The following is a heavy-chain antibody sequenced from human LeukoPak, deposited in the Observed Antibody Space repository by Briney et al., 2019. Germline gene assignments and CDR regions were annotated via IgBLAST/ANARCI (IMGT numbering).Heavy chain of an antibody. CDR3: ARGRSSIAVAGTPYHYYCMDV. J-gene: IGHJ6*03. V-gene: IGHV4-34*01. Sequence: SETLSLTCAVNGGSFSGYYWSWIRQPPGKGLEWIGEINHSGSTNYNPSLKSRVTISVDTSKNQFSLKVRSVTAADRAVYYCARGRSSIAVAGTPYHYYCMDVWGKGTTVTVSS. CDR1: GGSFSGYY. D-gene: IGHD6-19*01. CDR2: INHSGST.